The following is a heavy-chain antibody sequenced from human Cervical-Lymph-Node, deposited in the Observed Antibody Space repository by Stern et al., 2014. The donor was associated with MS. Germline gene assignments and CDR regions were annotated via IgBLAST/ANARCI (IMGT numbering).Heavy chain of an antibody. CDR3: ARERLTETAFDY. Sequence: VQLVESGGGVVQPGRSLRLSCAASGFTFSSYAMHWVRQAPGKGLEWVAVISYDGSNKYYAASVKGRFTISRDNSKNTLYLQMNSLRAEDTAVYYCARERLTETAFDYWGQGTLVTVSS. CDR1: GFTFSSYA. CDR2: ISYDGSNK. D-gene: IGHD7-27*01. J-gene: IGHJ4*02. V-gene: IGHV3-30*01.